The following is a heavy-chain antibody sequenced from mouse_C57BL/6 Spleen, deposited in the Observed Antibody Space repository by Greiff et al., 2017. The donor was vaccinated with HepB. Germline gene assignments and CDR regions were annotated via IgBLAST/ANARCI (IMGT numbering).Heavy chain of an antibody. D-gene: IGHD1-1*01. J-gene: IGHJ1*03. CDR3: ARATTGYFDV. CDR2: IHPNSGST. CDR1: GYTFTSYW. Sequence: QVHVKQSGAELVKPGASVKLSCKASGYTFTSYWMHWVKQRPGQGLEWIGMIHPNSGSTNYNEKFKSKATLTVDKSSSTAYMQLSSLTSEDSAVYYCARATTGYFDVWGTGTTVTVSS. V-gene: IGHV1-64*01.